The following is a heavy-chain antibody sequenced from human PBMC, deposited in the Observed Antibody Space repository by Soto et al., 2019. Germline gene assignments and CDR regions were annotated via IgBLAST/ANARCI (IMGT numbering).Heavy chain of an antibody. CDR1: GGTFSSYR. CDR3: VRDSGAKLSSS. CDR2: IVPIYRTA. Sequence: SVKVSCKASGGTFSSYRINWVRQAPGQGLEWVGGIVPIYRTADYAQKFQGRVTITADESARTSYMGLRSLKSQDTAVYYCVRDSGAKLSSSWGQGTLVTVS. J-gene: IGHJ4*02. V-gene: IGHV1-69*13. D-gene: IGHD6-13*01.